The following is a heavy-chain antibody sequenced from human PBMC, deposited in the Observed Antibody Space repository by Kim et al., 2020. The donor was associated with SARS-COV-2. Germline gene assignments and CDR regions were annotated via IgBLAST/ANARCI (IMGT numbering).Heavy chain of an antibody. D-gene: IGHD2-15*01. Sequence: GGSLRLSCAASGFTFDDYAMHWVRQAPGKGLEWVSGISWNSGSIGYADSVKGRFTISRDNAKNSLYLQMNSLRAEDTALYYCHCTLQVVAATTHYYYYMDVWGKGTTVTVSS. CDR1: GFTFDDYA. V-gene: IGHV3-9*01. CDR2: ISWNSGSI. J-gene: IGHJ6*03. CDR3: HCTLQVVAATTHYYYYMDV.